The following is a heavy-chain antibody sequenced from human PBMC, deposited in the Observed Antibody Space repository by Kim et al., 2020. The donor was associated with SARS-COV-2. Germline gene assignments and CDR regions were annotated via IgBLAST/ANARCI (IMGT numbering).Heavy chain of an antibody. CDR2: ISAYNGNT. D-gene: IGHD3-22*01. J-gene: IGHJ5*02. CDR3: ARAHSTPSYYDSSGYYYSHNWFDP. Sequence: ASVKVSCKASGYTFTSYGISWVRQAPGQGLEWMGWISAYNGNTNYAQKLQGRVTMTTDTSTSTAYMELRSLRSDDTAVYYCARAHSTPSYYDSSGYYYSHNWFDPWGQGTLVTVSS. V-gene: IGHV1-18*04. CDR1: GYTFTSYG.